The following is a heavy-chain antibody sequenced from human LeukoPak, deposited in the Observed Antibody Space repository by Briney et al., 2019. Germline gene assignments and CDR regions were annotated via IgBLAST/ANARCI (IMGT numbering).Heavy chain of an antibody. CDR3: AREEGSYDSSGLDY. CDR1: GFTFSSYA. Sequence: PGGSLRLSCAASGFTFSSYAMHWVRQAPGKGLEWVAVISYDGSNKYYADSVKGRFTISRDNSKNTLYLQMNSLRAEDTAVYYCAREEGSYDSSGLDYWGQGTLVTVSS. J-gene: IGHJ4*02. D-gene: IGHD3-22*01. V-gene: IGHV3-30-3*01. CDR2: ISYDGSNK.